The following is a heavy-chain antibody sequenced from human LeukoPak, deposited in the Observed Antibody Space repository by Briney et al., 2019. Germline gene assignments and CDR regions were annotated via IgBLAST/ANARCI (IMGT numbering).Heavy chain of an antibody. CDR2: ISGSGGST. J-gene: IGHJ4*02. Sequence: GGSLRLSCAASGFTFSSYAMSWVRQAPGKGLEWVSAISGSGGSTYYADSVKGRFTISRDNSKNTLYLQMNSLRAEDTAVYYCARARYYDSSGYQYYFDYWGQGTLVTVSS. D-gene: IGHD3-22*01. CDR1: GFTFSSYA. V-gene: IGHV3-23*01. CDR3: ARARYYDSSGYQYYFDY.